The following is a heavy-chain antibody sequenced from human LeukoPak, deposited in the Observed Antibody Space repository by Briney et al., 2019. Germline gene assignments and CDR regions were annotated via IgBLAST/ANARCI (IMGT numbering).Heavy chain of an antibody. J-gene: IGHJ4*02. CDR3: ATRPTIAVAGGRYFDY. CDR1: GYTLTELS. CDR2: FDPEDGET. V-gene: IGHV1-24*01. Sequence: GASVKVSCKVSGYTLTELSMHWVRQAPGKGLEWMGGFDPEDGETIYAQKFQGRVTMTEDTSTDTAYMELSSLRSEDTAVYYCATRPTIAVAGGRYFDYWGQGTLVTVSS. D-gene: IGHD6-19*01.